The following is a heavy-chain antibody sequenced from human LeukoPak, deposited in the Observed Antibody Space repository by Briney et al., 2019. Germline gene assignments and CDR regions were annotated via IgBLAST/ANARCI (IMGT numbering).Heavy chain of an antibody. V-gene: IGHV4-38-2*01. CDR1: GYSIGSGYY. CDR3: ARSYSYGSQPFDY. CDR2: ISHSGIT. J-gene: IGHJ4*02. D-gene: IGHD5-18*01. Sequence: SETLSLTCAVSGYSIGSGYYWGWIRRPPGKGLEGIGTISHSGITYYNQSLKSRAAISLDRSKNHFSLKLNSVTAADTAVYYCARSYSYGSQPFDYWGQGTLVTVSS.